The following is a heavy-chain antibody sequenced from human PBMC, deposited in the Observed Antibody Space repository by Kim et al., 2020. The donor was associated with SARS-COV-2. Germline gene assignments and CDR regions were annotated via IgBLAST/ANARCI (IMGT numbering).Heavy chain of an antibody. CDR3: ARGRRTSDI. V-gene: IGHV3-7*01. CDR2: IKQDGSEK. CDR1: GFPFSSSW. Sequence: GGSLRLSCVASGFPFSSSWMSWIRQAPGKGLEWVANIKQDGSEKYYVDSVKGRFTISRDNAENSLYLQMNSLRAEDTAVYFCARGRRTSDIWGRGIMVTVSS. J-gene: IGHJ3*02.